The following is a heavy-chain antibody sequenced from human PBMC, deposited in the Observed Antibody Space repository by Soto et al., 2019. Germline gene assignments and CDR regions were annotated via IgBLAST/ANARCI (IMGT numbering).Heavy chain of an antibody. J-gene: IGHJ6*02. CDR2: ISAYNGNT. V-gene: IGHV1-18*01. Sequence: ASVKVSCKASGYTFTSYGISWVRQAPGQGLEWMGWISAYNGNTNYAQKLQGRVTMTTDTSTSTAYMELRSLRSDDTAVYYCAKDMAPGITGTTGYYYYGMDVWGQGTTVTVSS. CDR3: AKDMAPGITGTTGYYYYGMDV. D-gene: IGHD1-7*01. CDR1: GYTFTSYG.